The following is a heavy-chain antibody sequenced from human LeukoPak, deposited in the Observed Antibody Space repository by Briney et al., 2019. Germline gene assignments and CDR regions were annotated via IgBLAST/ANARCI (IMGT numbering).Heavy chain of an antibody. Sequence: PSETLSLTCTVSGYSISSGYYWGWIRQPPGKGLEWIGSIYHSGSTYYNPSPKSRVTISVDTSKNQFSLKLSSVTAADTAVYYCARYPLLSYYDSSGYYADYWGQGTLVTVSS. D-gene: IGHD3-22*01. J-gene: IGHJ4*02. CDR2: IYHSGST. V-gene: IGHV4-38-2*02. CDR1: GYSISSGYY. CDR3: ARYPLLSYYDSSGYYADY.